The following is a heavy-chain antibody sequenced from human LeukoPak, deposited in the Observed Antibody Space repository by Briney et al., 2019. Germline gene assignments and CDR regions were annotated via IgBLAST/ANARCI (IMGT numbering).Heavy chain of an antibody. Sequence: PGRSLRLSCAASGFTFSSYGMHWVRQAPGKGLEWVAVISYDGSNKYYADSVKGRFTISRDNSKNALYLQMNSLRAEDTAVYYCATGHGPRGIVVVTGDAFDIWGQGTMVTVSS. CDR1: GFTFSSYG. CDR3: ATGHGPRGIVVVTGDAFDI. D-gene: IGHD2-21*02. V-gene: IGHV3-30*03. J-gene: IGHJ3*02. CDR2: ISYDGSNK.